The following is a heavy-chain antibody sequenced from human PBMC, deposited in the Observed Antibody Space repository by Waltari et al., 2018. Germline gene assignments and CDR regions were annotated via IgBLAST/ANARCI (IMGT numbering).Heavy chain of an antibody. CDR3: ARATAYCSSTSCYDGTMDV. Sequence: QVQLQESGPGLVKPSQTLSLTCTVSGGSISSGSYYWSWIRQPAGKGLEWIGRIYTSGSTNYNPSVKGRVTISVDTSKNQFSLKLSSVTAADTAVYYCARATAYCSSTSCYDGTMDVWGKGTTVTVSS. V-gene: IGHV4-61*02. D-gene: IGHD2-2*01. J-gene: IGHJ6*03. CDR2: IYTSGST. CDR1: GGSISSGSYY.